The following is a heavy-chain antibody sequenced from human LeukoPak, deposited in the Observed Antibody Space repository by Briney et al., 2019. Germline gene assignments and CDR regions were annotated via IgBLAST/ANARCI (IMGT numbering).Heavy chain of an antibody. J-gene: IGHJ4*02. V-gene: IGHV3-53*01. D-gene: IGHD3-10*01. CDR2: IYSGGST. Sequence: GGSLRLSCAASGFTVSSNYMSWVRQAPGKGLEWVSVIYSGGSTYYADSVKGRFTISRDNAKNSLYLQMNSLRAEDTAVYYCASHITMVRGVIDSDYWGQGTLVTVSS. CDR1: GFTVSSNY. CDR3: ASHITMVRGVIDSDY.